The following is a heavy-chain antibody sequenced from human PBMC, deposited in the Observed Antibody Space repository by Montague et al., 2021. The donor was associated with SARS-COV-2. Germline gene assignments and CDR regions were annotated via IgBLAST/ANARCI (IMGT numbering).Heavy chain of an antibody. CDR3: ARISAWYSSGWSAFDY. D-gene: IGHD6-19*01. V-gene: IGHV2-70*20. CDR2: IXXXXDX. J-gene: IGHJ4*02. CDR1: GFSLSTSGMC. Sequence: VKPTQTLTLTCTFSGFSLSTSGMCVSWVRQPPGESLEWLALIXXXXDXYYSTSLKTRLTISKDTSKNQVVLTMTNMDPVDTATYYCARISAWYSSGWSAFDYWGQGTLVTVSS.